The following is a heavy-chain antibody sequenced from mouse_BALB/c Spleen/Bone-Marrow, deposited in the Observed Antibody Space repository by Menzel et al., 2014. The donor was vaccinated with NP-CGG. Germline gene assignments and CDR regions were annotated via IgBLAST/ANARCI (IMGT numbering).Heavy chain of an antibody. CDR2: ISSGSNTI. D-gene: IGHD2-1*01. J-gene: IGHJ3*01. Sequence: DVKLVESGGGVVQPGGSRKLSCAASGFAFSSFGMHWVRQAPEKGLEWVAYISSGSNTIYYADTVKGRFTISRDNPKNTLFLQMTSLRSEDTGMYYCARFGNYVTYWGQGTLVTVSA. V-gene: IGHV5-17*02. CDR1: GFAFSSFG. CDR3: ARFGNYVTY.